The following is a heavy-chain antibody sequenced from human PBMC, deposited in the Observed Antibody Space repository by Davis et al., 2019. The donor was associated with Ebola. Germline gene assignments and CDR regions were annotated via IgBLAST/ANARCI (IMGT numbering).Heavy chain of an antibody. V-gene: IGHV3-21*01. Sequence: GGSLRLSCAASGFTFSSYWMSWVRQAPGKGLEWVSSISSSSSYIYYADSVKGRFTISRDNSKNTLYLQMNSLRAEDTAVYYCARDSRYYGMDVWGQGTTVTVSS. J-gene: IGHJ6*02. CDR1: GFTFSSYW. CDR3: ARDSRYYGMDV. D-gene: IGHD4-11*01. CDR2: ISSSSSYI.